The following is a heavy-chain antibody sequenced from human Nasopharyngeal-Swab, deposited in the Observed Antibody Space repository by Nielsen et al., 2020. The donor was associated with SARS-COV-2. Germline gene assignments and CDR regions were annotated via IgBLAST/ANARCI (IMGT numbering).Heavy chain of an antibody. CDR3: ARLRGSAFYYYYLDV. D-gene: IGHD2-15*01. CDR1: GYSFTTFW. J-gene: IGHJ6*03. CDR2: IYPDDSDT. Sequence: GESLKISCKGSGYSFTTFWITWVRQMPGKGLECMGIIYPDDSDTRYSPSFQGQVTFSVDKSTSTAYLQWSSLKASDTAMYYCARLRGSAFYYYYLDVWGKGTTVTVSS. V-gene: IGHV5-51*01.